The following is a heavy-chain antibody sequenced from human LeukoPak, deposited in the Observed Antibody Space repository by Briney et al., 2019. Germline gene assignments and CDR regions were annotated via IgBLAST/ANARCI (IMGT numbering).Heavy chain of an antibody. J-gene: IGHJ5*02. CDR1: GFTFSNSG. CDR2: ISYDGSNK. D-gene: IGHD6-13*01. Sequence: GGSLRLSCAASGFTFSNSGMHWVRQAPGKGLEWVAVISYDGSNKYYADSVKGRFTISRDNSKNTLYLQMNSLRAEDTAVYYCAKDYRPLQYSSSYNWFDPWGQGTLVTVSS. V-gene: IGHV3-30*18. CDR3: AKDYRPLQYSSSYNWFDP.